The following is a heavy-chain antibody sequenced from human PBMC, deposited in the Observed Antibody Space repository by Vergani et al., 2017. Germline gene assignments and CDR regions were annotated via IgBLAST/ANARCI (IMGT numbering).Heavy chain of an antibody. D-gene: IGHD4-17*01. CDR1: GYTFTSYG. J-gene: IGHJ4*02. CDR3: AGDIPGTTVTTGAFDY. CDR2: ISAYNGNT. Sequence: QVQLVQSGAEVKKPGASVKVSCKASGYTFTSYGISWVRQAPGQGLEWMGWISAYNGNTNYAQKLQGRVTMTTDTSTSTAYMELRSLRSDDTAVYYCAGDIPGTTVTTGAFDYWGQGTLVTVSS. V-gene: IGHV1-18*04.